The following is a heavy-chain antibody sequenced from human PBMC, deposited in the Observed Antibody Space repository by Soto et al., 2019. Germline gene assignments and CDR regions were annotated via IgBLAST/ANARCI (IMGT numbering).Heavy chain of an antibody. J-gene: IGHJ4*02. D-gene: IGHD6-6*01. CDR2: ISYDGSNK. Sequence: GGSLRLSCAASGFTLSSYSMNWVRQAPGKGLEWVAVISYDGSNKYYADSVKGRFTISRDNSKNTLYLQMNSLRAEDTAVYYCATLGLSSSSFFDYWGQGTLVTVSS. CDR3: ATLGLSSSSFFDY. CDR1: GFTLSSYS. V-gene: IGHV3-30*03.